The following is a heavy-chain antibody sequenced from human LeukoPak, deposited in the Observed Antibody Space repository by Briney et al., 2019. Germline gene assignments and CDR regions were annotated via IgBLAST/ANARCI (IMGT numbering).Heavy chain of an antibody. CDR2: ISSSCSYI. Sequence: PGGSLRLSCAASGFTFSSYSMNWVRHAPGKGLEWVSSISSSCSYIYYADSVKGRFTISRDNAKNSMYLQMNSLRAEDTAVYYCARDRGGSYYDAFDIWGQGTMVTVSS. V-gene: IGHV3-21*01. CDR1: GFTFSSYS. D-gene: IGHD1-26*01. J-gene: IGHJ3*02. CDR3: ARDRGGSYYDAFDI.